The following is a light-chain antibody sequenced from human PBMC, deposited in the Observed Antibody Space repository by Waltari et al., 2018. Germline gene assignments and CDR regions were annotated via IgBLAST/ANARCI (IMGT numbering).Light chain of an antibody. CDR1: HSISIW. CDR2: SAS. CDR3: QQTNTVPYK. Sequence: DLQLTQSPSSVSASVGDRVTITCRASHSISIWLAWYQHKAGKPPKLLIYSASSLETGVPSRFSGSGSGTEFNLTSNSLQADDSATYYGQQTNTVPYKFGRGTKLEI. V-gene: IGKV1-12*01. J-gene: IGKJ2*01.